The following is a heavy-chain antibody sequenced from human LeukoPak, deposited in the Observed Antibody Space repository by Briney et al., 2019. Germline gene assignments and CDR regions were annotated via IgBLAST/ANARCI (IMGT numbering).Heavy chain of an antibody. Sequence: GASVKVSCKASGYTFTGYYMHWVRQAPGQRLEWMGWINPNSGGTNYAQKFQGWVTMTRDTSISTAYMELSRLRSDDTAVYYCAREYYYDKGLGYWGQGTLVTVSS. V-gene: IGHV1-2*04. CDR2: INPNSGGT. J-gene: IGHJ4*02. CDR3: AREYYYDKGLGY. CDR1: GYTFTGYY. D-gene: IGHD3-22*01.